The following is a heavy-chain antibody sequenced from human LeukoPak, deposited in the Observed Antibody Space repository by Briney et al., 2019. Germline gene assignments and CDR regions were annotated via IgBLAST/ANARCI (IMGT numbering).Heavy chain of an antibody. CDR2: INPNSGGT. J-gene: IGHJ4*02. Sequence: GASVKVSCKASGYTFTGYYMHWVRQAPGQGLEWMGWINPNSGGTNYAQKFQGRVTMTRDTSISTAYMELSRLRSDDTAVYYCARVRGSYILYYFDYWSQGTLVTVSS. V-gene: IGHV1-2*02. CDR3: ARVRGSYILYYFDY. D-gene: IGHD3-16*01. CDR1: GYTFTGYY.